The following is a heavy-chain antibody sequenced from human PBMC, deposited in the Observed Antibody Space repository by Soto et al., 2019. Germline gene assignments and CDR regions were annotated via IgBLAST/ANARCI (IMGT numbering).Heavy chain of an antibody. V-gene: IGHV3-53*01. D-gene: IGHD1-26*01. Sequence: EVQLVASGGGLIQPGGSLTLSCAASGFSVSSNYMSLVRQPPGKGLEWVSLIHSGGSAYYADSVKGRFTISREKLKNKMYMQMNSLRAEDTAVYSCARQILGRYFDGRAYHPWGDYFDYWGQGTLGTVSS. CDR1: GFSVSSNY. CDR2: IHSGGSA. CDR3: ARQILGRYFDGRAYHPWGDYFDY. J-gene: IGHJ4*02.